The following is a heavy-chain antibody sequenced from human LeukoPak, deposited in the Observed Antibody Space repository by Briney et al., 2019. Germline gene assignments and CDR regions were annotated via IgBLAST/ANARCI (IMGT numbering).Heavy chain of an antibody. V-gene: IGHV4-39*07. J-gene: IGHJ5*02. CDR2: IYHSGST. Sequence: SETLSLTCTVSGGSISSSSYYWGWIRQPPGKGLEWIGEIYHSGSTNYNPSLKSRVTISVDKSKNQFSLKLSSVTAADTAVYYCAGGAVAGIIYNWFDPWGQGTLVTVSS. CDR3: AGGAVAGIIYNWFDP. D-gene: IGHD6-19*01. CDR1: GGSISSSSYY.